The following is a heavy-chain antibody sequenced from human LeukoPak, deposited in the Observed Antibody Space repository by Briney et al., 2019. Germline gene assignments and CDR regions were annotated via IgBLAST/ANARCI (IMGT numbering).Heavy chain of an antibody. Sequence: ASVKVSCKTSGYSFSNYDINWVRQATGQGLEWMGWMNPNSGNTDFPHKFKARATITRNTSISPAYMELTTLRSEDPAVNYVAIAGYRYVSDYWGQGTLVTVSS. CDR3: AIAGYRYVSDY. D-gene: IGHD5-18*01. CDR2: MNPNSGNT. J-gene: IGHJ4*02. V-gene: IGHV1-8*03. CDR1: GYSFSNYD.